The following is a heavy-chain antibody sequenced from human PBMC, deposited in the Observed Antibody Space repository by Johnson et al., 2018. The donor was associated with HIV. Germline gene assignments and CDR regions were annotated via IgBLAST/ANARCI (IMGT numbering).Heavy chain of an antibody. CDR3: VRSIQLWLPGAFDI. V-gene: IGHV3-13*01. J-gene: IGHJ3*02. CDR1: GFTFSSYD. D-gene: IGHD5-18*01. CDR2: IGTAGDT. Sequence: MMLVESGGGVVQPGRSLRLSCAASGFTFSSYDMHWVRQATGKGLEWVSGIGTAGDTYYPGSVKGRFTISRENAKNSLYLQMNSLRAEDTAVYYCVRSIQLWLPGAFDIWDQGTMVTVSS.